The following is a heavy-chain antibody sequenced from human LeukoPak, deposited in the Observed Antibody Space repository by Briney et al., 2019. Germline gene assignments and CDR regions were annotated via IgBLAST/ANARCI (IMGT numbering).Heavy chain of an antibody. D-gene: IGHD6-19*01. V-gene: IGHV4-59*10. CDR3: ARGNPRSGWYFDY. CDR2: IYSSGST. CDR1: GGSISGYY. Sequence: SETLSLTCAVSGGSISGYYWSWIRQPAGKGLEWIGRIYSSGSTTYTPSLNSRVTMSVDTSKNQFSLKLSSVTAADTAVYYCARGNPRSGWYFDYWGQGTLVTVSS. J-gene: IGHJ4*02.